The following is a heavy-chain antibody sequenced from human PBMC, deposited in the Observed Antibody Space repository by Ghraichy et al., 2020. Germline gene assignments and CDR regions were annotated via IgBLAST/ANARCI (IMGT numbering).Heavy chain of an antibody. Sequence: ASVKVSCKASGYTFTSYGISWVRQAPGQGLEWMEWISAYNGNTNYAQKLQGRVTMTPETSTSTAYMELRSLRSDDTAVYYWSSDPFRANTVTTFRYGMDVWSQGTTVTASS. D-gene: IGHD4-17*01. J-gene: IGHJ6*02. CDR2: ISAYNGNT. V-gene: IGHV1-18*01. CDR1: GYTFTSYG. CDR3: SSDPFRANTVTTFRYGMDV.